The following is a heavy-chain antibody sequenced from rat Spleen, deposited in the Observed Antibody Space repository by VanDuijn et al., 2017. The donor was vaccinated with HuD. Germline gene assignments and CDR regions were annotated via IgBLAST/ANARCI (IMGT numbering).Heavy chain of an antibody. CDR1: GFTFSDYY. Sequence: EVQLVESDGGLVQPGRSLKLSCTASGFTFSDYYMAWVRQAPTKGLEWVASISSDGNTPYYRDSVKGRFTVSRDNAKSTLYLQMDSLRSEDTATYYCVRQWDYWGQGLMVTVSS. CDR3: VRQWDY. J-gene: IGHJ2*01. CDR2: ISSDGNTP. V-gene: IGHV5-29*01.